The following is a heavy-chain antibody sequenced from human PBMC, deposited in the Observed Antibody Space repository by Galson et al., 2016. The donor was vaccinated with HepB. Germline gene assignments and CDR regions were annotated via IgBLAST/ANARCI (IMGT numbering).Heavy chain of an antibody. CDR2: ISPTGNTM. CDR3: ARDGNVLTGCYCMDV. CDR1: GLSFSSGFTFSSYS. Sequence: SLRLSCAASGLSFSSGFTFSSYSMNWVRQAPGKGLEWISYISPTGNTMFYADSVKGRFTISRDNAKNSLYLQMNSLRAEDTAVYYCARDGNVLTGCYCMDVWGQGTTVTVSS. D-gene: IGHD3-9*01. J-gene: IGHJ6*02. V-gene: IGHV3-48*01.